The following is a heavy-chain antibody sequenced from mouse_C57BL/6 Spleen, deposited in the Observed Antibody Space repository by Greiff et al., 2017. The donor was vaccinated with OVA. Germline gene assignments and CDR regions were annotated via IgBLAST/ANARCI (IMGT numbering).Heavy chain of an antibody. CDR1: GYTFTDYN. V-gene: IGHV1-18*01. Sequence: EVKLQESGPELVKPGASVKIPCTASGYTFTDYNMDWVKQSHGKSLEWIGDINPNNGGTIYNQKFKGKATLTVDKSSSTAYMELRRLTSEDTAVYYCASPPFNYDYAMDYWGQGTSVTVSS. D-gene: IGHD2-1*01. CDR3: ASPPFNYDYAMDY. J-gene: IGHJ4*01. CDR2: INPNNGGT.